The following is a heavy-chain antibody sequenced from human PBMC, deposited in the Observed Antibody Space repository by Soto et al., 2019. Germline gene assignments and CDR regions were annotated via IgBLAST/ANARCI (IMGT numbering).Heavy chain of an antibody. J-gene: IGHJ4*02. D-gene: IGHD2-2*01. CDR1: GYTFTSYD. V-gene: IGHV1-8*01. Sequence: QVQLVQSGAEVKKPGASVKVSCKASGYTFTSYDINWVRQATGQGLEWMGWMNPNSGNTGYAQKFQGRVTMTRNTSISTAYMELSSLRSEDTAVYYCARTCISTSCDFSEIDYWGQGTLVTVSS. CDR2: MNPNSGNT. CDR3: ARTCISTSCDFSEIDY.